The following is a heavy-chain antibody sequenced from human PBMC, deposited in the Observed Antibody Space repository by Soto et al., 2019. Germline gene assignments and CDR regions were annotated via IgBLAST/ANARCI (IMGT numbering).Heavy chain of an antibody. V-gene: IGHV1-58*02. D-gene: IGHD1-20*01. Sequence: AAKVSCKCSGCTFTSSAMHWLRHYHGQRREWIGWIVVGSGNTNYAQKFQERVTITRDMSTSTAYMELSSLRSEDTAVYYCAADSGITGTTTAFDIWGQGTMVTVSS. CDR1: GCTFTSSA. CDR2: IVVGSGNT. CDR3: AADSGITGTTTAFDI. J-gene: IGHJ3*02.